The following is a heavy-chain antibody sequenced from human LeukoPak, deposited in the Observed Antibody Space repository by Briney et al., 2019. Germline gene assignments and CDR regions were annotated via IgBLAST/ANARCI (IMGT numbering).Heavy chain of an antibody. CDR2: IDLSDSYT. J-gene: IGHJ4*02. CDR1: GYSFTSYW. D-gene: IGHD2-15*01. Sequence: GESLKISCKGSGYSFTSYWIRWVRQMPGKGLGWMGRIDLSDSYTNYSPSFQGHVTISADKSISTAYLQWSSLKASDTAMYYCARSGYCSGGSCYPIDYWGQGTLVTVSS. V-gene: IGHV5-10-1*01. CDR3: ARSGYCSGGSCYPIDY.